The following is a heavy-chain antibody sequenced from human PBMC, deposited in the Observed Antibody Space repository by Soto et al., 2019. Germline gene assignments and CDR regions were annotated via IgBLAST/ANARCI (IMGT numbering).Heavy chain of an antibody. CDR1: GFTFSSYA. CDR3: ARDSDILTGYYPRFDY. Sequence: GGSLRLSCAASGFTFSSYAMHWVRQAPGKGLEWVAVISYDGSNKYYADSVKGRFTISRDNSKNTLYLQMNSLRAEDTAVYYCARDSDILTGYYPRFDYWGQGTLVTVSS. D-gene: IGHD3-9*01. V-gene: IGHV3-30-3*01. CDR2: ISYDGSNK. J-gene: IGHJ4*02.